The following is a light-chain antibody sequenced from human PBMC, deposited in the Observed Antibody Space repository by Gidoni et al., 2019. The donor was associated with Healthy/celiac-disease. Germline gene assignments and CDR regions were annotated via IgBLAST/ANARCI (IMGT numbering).Light chain of an antibody. V-gene: IGKV1-39*01. J-gene: IGKJ2*02. Sequence: DIQITHSPSSLSASVGDRVTITCRASQSISSYLNWYQQKPGKAPKLLIYDASSLQSGVPSRFSGSGSGTDFTLTISSLQPEDFATYYCQQSYSTPRTFGQGTKLEIK. CDR1: QSISSY. CDR2: DAS. CDR3: QQSYSTPRT.